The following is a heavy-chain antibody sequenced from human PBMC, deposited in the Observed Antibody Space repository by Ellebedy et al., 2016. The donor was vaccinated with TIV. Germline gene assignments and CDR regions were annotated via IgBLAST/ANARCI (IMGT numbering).Heavy chain of an antibody. CDR2: ISSSSSHI. CDR3: ANIWYGRSVDPFDI. V-gene: IGHV3-21*04. CDR1: GFSISNYN. J-gene: IGHJ3*02. Sequence: GESLKISCAASGFSISNYNMNWVRQAPGKGLEWVSSISSSSSHIYYADSVKGRFTISRDNTKNSLYLQMNSLRAEDTAVYYCANIWYGRSVDPFDIWGQGTMVTVSS. D-gene: IGHD3-9*01.